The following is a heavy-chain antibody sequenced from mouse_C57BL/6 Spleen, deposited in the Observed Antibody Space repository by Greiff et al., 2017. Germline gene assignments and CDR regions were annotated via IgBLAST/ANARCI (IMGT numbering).Heavy chain of an antibody. J-gene: IGHJ1*03. D-gene: IGHD1-1*01. CDR2: IYPSDSET. CDR3: ARGGGNYGSSYWYCDV. Sequence: QVQLQQPGAELVRPGSSVKLSCKASGYTFTSYWMDWVKQRPGQGLEWIGNIYPSDSETHYNQKFKDKATLTVDKATSTAYMQLSSLTSEDSAVYYCARGGGNYGSSYWYCDVWGTGTTVTVSS. V-gene: IGHV1-61*01. CDR1: GYTFTSYW.